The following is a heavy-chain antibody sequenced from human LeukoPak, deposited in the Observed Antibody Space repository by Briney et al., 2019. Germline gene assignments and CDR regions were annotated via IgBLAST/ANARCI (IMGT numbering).Heavy chain of an antibody. CDR1: GGSISSSSYY. CDR3: AIYDFWSGYYRHFDY. V-gene: IGHV4-39*01. Sequence: SETLSLTCTVSGGSISSSSYYWGWIRQPPGKGLEWIGSIYYSGSTYYNPSLKSRVTISVDTSKNQFSLKLSSVTAADTAVYYCAIYDFWSGYYRHFDYWGRGTLVTVSS. CDR2: IYYSGST. J-gene: IGHJ4*02. D-gene: IGHD3-3*01.